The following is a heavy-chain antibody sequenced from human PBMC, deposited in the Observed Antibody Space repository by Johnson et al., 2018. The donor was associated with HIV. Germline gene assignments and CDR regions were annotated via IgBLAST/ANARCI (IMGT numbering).Heavy chain of an antibody. Sequence: VQLVESGGGVVQPGRSLRLSCTASGFTFSSYWMHWVRQAPGKGLVWVSRINSDGSSTSYADSVKGRFTISRDNSKNTLYLQMNSLRAEDTAVYYCAKGGGQLWFYIAFDIWGQGTMVTVSS. CDR1: GFTFSSYW. CDR2: INSDGSST. J-gene: IGHJ3*02. V-gene: IGHV3-74*02. CDR3: AKGGGQLWFYIAFDI. D-gene: IGHD5-18*01.